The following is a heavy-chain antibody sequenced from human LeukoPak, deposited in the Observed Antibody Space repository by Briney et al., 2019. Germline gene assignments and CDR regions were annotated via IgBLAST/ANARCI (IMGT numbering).Heavy chain of an antibody. D-gene: IGHD6-13*01. V-gene: IGHV3-11*01. CDR1: GFTFRDYY. CDR2: MSSSGSTI. J-gene: IGHJ5*02. CDR3: ENGIRDSSSWYGWFDP. Sequence: PGGSLRLSCAAAGFTFRDYYMSWLRQAPGKGLEWVSYMSSSGSTIYYADSVKGRFTISRDNAKNSLYLQLNSLRAEDTAVYYCENGIRDSSSWYGWFDPWGQGTLVTVSS.